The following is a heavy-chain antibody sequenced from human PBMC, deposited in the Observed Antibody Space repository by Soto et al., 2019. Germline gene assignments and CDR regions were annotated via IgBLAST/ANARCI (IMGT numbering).Heavy chain of an antibody. V-gene: IGHV1-2*02. CDR3: ARDRRGLATLDGLAA. Sequence: QVQRVQSGAEVKKPGASGKVSCRASGYGCTAHSMHWVRQAPGQGPEWMGWINPNSGGTFYAQRFTGRVTMTTDASITTTYIAVRRLTSDDTSVYYCARDRRGLATLDGLAAWGQGSTVTVSS. CDR2: INPNSGGT. CDR1: GYGCTAHS. J-gene: IGHJ6*02. D-gene: IGHD3-16*01.